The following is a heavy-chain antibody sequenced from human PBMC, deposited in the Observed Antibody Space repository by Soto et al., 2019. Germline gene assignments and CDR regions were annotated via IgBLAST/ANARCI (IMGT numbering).Heavy chain of an antibody. CDR3: ARGGRITMVRGVPGDYYYMDV. J-gene: IGHJ6*03. Sequence: ASVKVSCKASGSTFTGYYMHWVRQAPGQGLEWMGWINPNSGGTNYAQNFQGWVTMTRDTSISTAYMELSRLRSDDTAVYYCARGGRITMVRGVPGDYYYMDVWGKGTTVTVSS. CDR1: GSTFTGYY. D-gene: IGHD3-10*01. V-gene: IGHV1-2*04. CDR2: INPNSGGT.